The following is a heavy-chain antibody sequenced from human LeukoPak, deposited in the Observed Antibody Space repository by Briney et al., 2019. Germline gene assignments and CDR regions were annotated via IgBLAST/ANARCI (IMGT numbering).Heavy chain of an antibody. D-gene: IGHD1-26*01. J-gene: IGHJ4*02. V-gene: IGHV4-39*07. Sequence: PSETLSLTCTVSDGSISSSDDYWGWIRQPPGKGLEWIGVIYYGGSTYYHPSLKSRVTISMDTSKSQFSLRLTSVTAADTAVYYCAGGVGATTYFWGQGTLVTVSS. CDR1: DGSISSSDDY. CDR2: IYYGGST. CDR3: AGGVGATTYF.